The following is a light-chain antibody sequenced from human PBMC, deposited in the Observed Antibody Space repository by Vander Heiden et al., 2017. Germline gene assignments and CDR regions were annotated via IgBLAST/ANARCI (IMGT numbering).Light chain of an antibody. CDR3: QQYAGIPWT. CDR1: QSVGSPC. CDR2: DIS. J-gene: IGKJ1*01. Sequence: EIVLTQSPATLSLSPGEMATLPCRASQSVGSPCLAWYQQKPGQAPNLLMYDISSRATGTPDRFSGSGSGTDFTLTISGLEHEDSAVYYCQQYAGIPWTFGQGTKVELK. V-gene: IGKV3-20*01.